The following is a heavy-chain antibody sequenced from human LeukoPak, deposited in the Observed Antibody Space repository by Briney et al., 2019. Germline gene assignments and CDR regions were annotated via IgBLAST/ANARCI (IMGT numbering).Heavy chain of an antibody. Sequence: GGSLRLSCAASGFTFSSYGLNWVRQAPGKGLEWVAVISSDGSYKYYADSVKGRFTISRDNSKNTLYLQMNSLIPEDTAVYYCARQYISGQWYFDYWGQGTLVTVSS. J-gene: IGHJ4*02. CDR3: ARQYISGQWYFDY. V-gene: IGHV3-30*03. D-gene: IGHD5-18*01. CDR1: GFTFSSYG. CDR2: ISSDGSYK.